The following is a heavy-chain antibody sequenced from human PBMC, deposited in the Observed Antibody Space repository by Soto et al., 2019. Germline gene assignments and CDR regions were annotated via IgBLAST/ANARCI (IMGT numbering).Heavy chain of an antibody. V-gene: IGHV1-18*01. CDR1: GYTFSNYG. CDR3: ARDLVPGYTGFSDY. Sequence: ASVKVSCKTSGYTFSNYGSNWVRQAPGQGLEWMGWINAYNGNTNFAQKLQGRVSLTTATSSTTAYMELRSLTSDDTAVYYCARDLVPGYTGFSDYWGQGTLVTVS. CDR2: INAYNGNT. J-gene: IGHJ4*02. D-gene: IGHD5-12*01.